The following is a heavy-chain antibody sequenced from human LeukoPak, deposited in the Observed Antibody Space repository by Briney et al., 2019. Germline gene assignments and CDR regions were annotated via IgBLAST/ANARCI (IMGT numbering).Heavy chain of an antibody. J-gene: IGHJ4*02. Sequence: PGGSLRLSCAASGFTFSSYWMHWVRLAPGKGLVWVSRINSDGSTTRYADSVKGRFTISRDNAKNTLYLHMNSLRADDTALYFCARSPDNSSWSYSDYWGQGTLVTVSS. CDR2: INSDGSTT. CDR3: ARSPDNSSWSYSDY. D-gene: IGHD6-13*01. CDR1: GFTFSSYW. V-gene: IGHV3-74*01.